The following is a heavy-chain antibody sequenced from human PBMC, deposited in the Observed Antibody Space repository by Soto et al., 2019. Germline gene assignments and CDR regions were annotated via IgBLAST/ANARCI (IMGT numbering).Heavy chain of an antibody. Sequence: QITLKESGPTLVKPTQTLTLTCTFSGFSLSTSGVGVGWIRQPPGKALEWLALIYWDDDKRYSPSLKSRLTTTKDTSQHPVVLTMTNMDPVDTATYYCAHRRQQLGPYYYFDYWGQGTLVTVSS. V-gene: IGHV2-5*02. CDR2: IYWDDDK. CDR1: GFSLSTSGVG. J-gene: IGHJ4*02. D-gene: IGHD6-13*01. CDR3: AHRRQQLGPYYYFDY.